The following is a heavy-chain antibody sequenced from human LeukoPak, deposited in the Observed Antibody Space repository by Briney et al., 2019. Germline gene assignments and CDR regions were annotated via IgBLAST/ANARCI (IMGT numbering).Heavy chain of an antibody. J-gene: IGHJ5*02. V-gene: IGHV4-39*07. CDR2: IYYSGST. Sequence: PSETLSLTCTVSGGSISSSSYYWGWIRQPPGKGLEWIGSIYYSGSTYYNPSLKSRVTIPVDTSKNQFSLKLSSVTAADTAVYYCARALGSSWYRWFDPWGQGTLVTVSS. CDR1: GGSISSSSYY. CDR3: ARALGSSWYRWFDP. D-gene: IGHD6-13*01.